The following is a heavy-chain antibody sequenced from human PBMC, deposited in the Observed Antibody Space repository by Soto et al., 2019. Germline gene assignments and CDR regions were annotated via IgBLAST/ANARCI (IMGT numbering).Heavy chain of an antibody. CDR2: IRHSGTT. CDR3: ARNGGNTWYYFDS. D-gene: IGHD6-13*01. CDR1: GGSFTGYY. V-gene: IGHV4-34*01. J-gene: IGHJ4*02. Sequence: QVQLQQWGAGLLKPSETLSLTCAVNGGSFTGYYGAWIRQSPEKGLEWIGEIRHSGTTKYNPSLKSRVTISVDTSKNQFSLKLSSVTAADTGMYYCARNGGNTWYYFDSWGQGTVVTVSS.